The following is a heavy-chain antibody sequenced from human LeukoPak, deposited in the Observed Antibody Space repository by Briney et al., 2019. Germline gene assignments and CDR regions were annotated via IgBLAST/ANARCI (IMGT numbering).Heavy chain of an antibody. Sequence: SSETLTLTCTVSGDSITSNYWSWIRQPPGKGLEWIGYLRYGGNGNHNSTLKSRITMSVDTSKTKYSLKLSSVTAADTAIYYCARESSTAQTNLFDYWGQGTLVTVSS. V-gene: IGHV4-59*13. J-gene: IGHJ4*02. CDR3: ARESSTAQTNLFDY. D-gene: IGHD1-14*01. CDR1: GDSITSNY. CDR2: LRYGGNG.